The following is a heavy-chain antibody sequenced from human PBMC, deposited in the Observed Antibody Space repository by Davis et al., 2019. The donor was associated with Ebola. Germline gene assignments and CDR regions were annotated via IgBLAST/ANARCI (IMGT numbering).Heavy chain of an antibody. J-gene: IGHJ4*02. CDR1: GGSFSGYY. Sequence: SETLSLTCAVYGGSFSGYYWSWIRQLPGKGLEWIGEINHSGSTNYNPSLKSRVTISVDTSKNQFSLKLNSVTAADTAVYYCARGQLTSNIVVVTASHFDSWGQGTLVTVSS. CDR3: ARGQLTSNIVVVTASHFDS. D-gene: IGHD2-21*02. CDR2: INHSGST. V-gene: IGHV4-34*01.